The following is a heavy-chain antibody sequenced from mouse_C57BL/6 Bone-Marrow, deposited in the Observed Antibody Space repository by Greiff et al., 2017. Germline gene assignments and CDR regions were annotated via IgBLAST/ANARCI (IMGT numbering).Heavy chain of an antibody. Sequence: VQLQQSGAELARPGASVKLSCKASGYTFTSYGISWVKQRTGQGLEWIGEIYPRSGNTYYNEKFKGKATLTADKSSSTAYMELRSLTSEGSAVYFCARWDDYDPAWFAYWGQGTLVTVSA. D-gene: IGHD2-4*01. CDR1: GYTFTSYG. CDR2: IYPRSGNT. J-gene: IGHJ3*01. V-gene: IGHV1-81*01. CDR3: ARWDDYDPAWFAY.